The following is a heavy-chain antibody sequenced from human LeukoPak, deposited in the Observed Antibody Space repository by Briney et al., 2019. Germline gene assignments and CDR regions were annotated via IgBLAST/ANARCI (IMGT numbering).Heavy chain of an antibody. J-gene: IGHJ3*02. D-gene: IGHD2-15*01. V-gene: IGHV4-34*01. CDR3: ASTLRGAHDAFDI. Sequence: ASETLSLTCAVYGGSFSGYYWSWIRQPPGKGLEWIGESNYSGITNYNPSLKSRVTIPVDTSKNHFSLKLSSVTAADTAVYYCASTLRGAHDAFDIWGQGTMVTVSS. CDR1: GGSFSGYY. CDR2: SNYSGIT.